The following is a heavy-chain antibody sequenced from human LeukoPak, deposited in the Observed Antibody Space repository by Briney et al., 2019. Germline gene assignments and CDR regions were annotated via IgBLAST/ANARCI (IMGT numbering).Heavy chain of an antibody. J-gene: IGHJ4*02. CDR3: AKDKYSSTSIDW. V-gene: IGHV3-30*02. Sequence: GGSLRLSCTASGFTFSSNGMHWVRQAPGKGLEWVAYLRNDGSERDHADSVKGRFTISRDNSKNTLHLQMNSLRPEDTAVYYCAKDKYSSTSIDWWGPGTLVTVSS. CDR1: GFTFSSNG. D-gene: IGHD6-13*01. CDR2: LRNDGSER.